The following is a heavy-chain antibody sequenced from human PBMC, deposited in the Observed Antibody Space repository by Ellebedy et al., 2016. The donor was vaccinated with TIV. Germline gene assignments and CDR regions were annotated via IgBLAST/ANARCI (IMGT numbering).Heavy chain of an antibody. V-gene: IGHV1-2*02. CDR2: INPNSGGT. CDR1: GYTFTGYY. J-gene: IGHJ4*02. Sequence: AASVKVSCKASGYTFTGYYMHWVRQAPGQGLEWMGWINPNSGGTNYAQKFQGRVTMTRDMSISTAYMELSRLRSDDTAVYYCAREDSTNYGSGYDFWGQGTLVTVSS. D-gene: IGHD3-10*01. CDR3: AREDSTNYGSGYDF.